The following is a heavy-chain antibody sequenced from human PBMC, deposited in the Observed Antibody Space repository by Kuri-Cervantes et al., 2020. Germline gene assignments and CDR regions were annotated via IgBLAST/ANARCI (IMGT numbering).Heavy chain of an antibody. CDR3: ARSGRFREVDAFDI. CDR1: GGSFSGYK. CDR2: IYHSGST. V-gene: IGHV4-34*01. Sequence: GSLRLSCAVYGGSFSGYKWSWIRQPPGKGLEWIGEIYHSGSTNYNPSLKSRVTISVDTSKNQFSLKLSSVTAADTAVYYCARSGRFREVDAFDIWGQGTMVTVSS. D-gene: IGHD3-10*01. J-gene: IGHJ3*02.